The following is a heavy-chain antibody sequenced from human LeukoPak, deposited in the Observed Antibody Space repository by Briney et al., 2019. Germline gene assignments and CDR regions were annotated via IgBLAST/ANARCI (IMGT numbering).Heavy chain of an antibody. J-gene: IGHJ4*02. CDR3: AGKAVAGPYFDY. CDR2: INHRGST. D-gene: IGHD6-19*01. Sequence: SETLSLTCTVSGYSISSGYYGGWIRQPPGKGLEWIGEINHRGSTNYNPSLKSRVSISVDTSKNQFSLKLTSVTAADTAVYYCAGKAVAGPYFDYWGQGTLVTVSS. CDR1: GYSISSGYY. V-gene: IGHV4-38-2*02.